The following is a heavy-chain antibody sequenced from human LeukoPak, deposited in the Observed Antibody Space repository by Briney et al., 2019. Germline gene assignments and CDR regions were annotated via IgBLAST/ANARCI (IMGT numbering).Heavy chain of an antibody. CDR2: IYYSGST. Sequence: PSETLSLTCTVSGGSISSYYWSWIRQPPGKGLEWIGYIYYSGSTNYNPSLKSRVTISVDTSKNQFFLKLSSVTAADTAVYYCAREADSSGWYGDAFDIWGQGTMVTVSS. CDR3: AREADSSGWYGDAFDI. CDR1: GGSISSYY. D-gene: IGHD6-19*01. J-gene: IGHJ3*02. V-gene: IGHV4-59*01.